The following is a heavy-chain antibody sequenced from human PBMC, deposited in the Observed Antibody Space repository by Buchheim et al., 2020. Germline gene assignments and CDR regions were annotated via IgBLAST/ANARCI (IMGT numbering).Heavy chain of an antibody. Sequence: QVQLQESGPGLVKPSQTLSLTCTVSGGSISSGGYYWSWIRQHPGKGLEWIGDIYYSGSTNYNPSLKSRVTISVDTSKNQFSLKLSSVTAADTAVYYCARDLLGYCSSTSCYTGGMDVWGQGTT. CDR3: ARDLLGYCSSTSCYTGGMDV. J-gene: IGHJ6*02. CDR2: IYYSGST. V-gene: IGHV4-31*03. CDR1: GGSISSGGYY. D-gene: IGHD2-2*02.